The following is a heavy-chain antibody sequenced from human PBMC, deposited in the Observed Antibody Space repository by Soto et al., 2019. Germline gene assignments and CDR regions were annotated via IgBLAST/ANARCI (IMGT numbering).Heavy chain of an antibody. Sequence: WGAMRISCAAYGFTFSRYWLSWVRQAPGKGLEWVANIKQDGSEKYYVDSVKGRFTISRDNAQNSLYLQMNSLRAEDTAVYYCASGSGYYHNDAFDIWGQGTMVTV. D-gene: IGHD3-22*01. CDR2: IKQDGSEK. J-gene: IGHJ3*02. V-gene: IGHV3-7*01. CDR1: GFTFSRYW. CDR3: ASGSGYYHNDAFDI.